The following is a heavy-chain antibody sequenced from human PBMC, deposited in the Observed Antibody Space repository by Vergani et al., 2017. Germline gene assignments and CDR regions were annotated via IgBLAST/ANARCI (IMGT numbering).Heavy chain of an antibody. CDR2: IYYSGST. CDR1: GGSISIHY. D-gene: IGHD2-21*02. V-gene: IGHV4-59*11. CDR3: ARNPYCGGDCYSDAFNI. J-gene: IGHJ3*02. Sequence: QVKLQESGPGLVKPSETLSLTCTVSGGSISIHYWSWIRQPPGKGLEWIGYIYYSGSTNYNPSLQSRVTISVDTSKNQFSLKLSSVTAAYTAVYYCARNPYCGGDCYSDAFNIWGQGTMVTVSS.